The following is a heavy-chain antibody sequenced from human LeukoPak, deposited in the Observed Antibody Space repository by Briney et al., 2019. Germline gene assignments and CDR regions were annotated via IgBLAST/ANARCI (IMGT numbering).Heavy chain of an antibody. CDR3: ARLSDSISCFGFDI. V-gene: IGHV3-7*01. J-gene: IGHJ3*02. CDR1: GLTFISYW. Sequence: PGGSRSLSWEAPGLTFISYWMRWVRQAPGKGLDWVANIKQDESEKYYVDSVKGRFTISRDNAKNSLYLQMNSLRAEDTAVYYCARLSDSISCFGFDIWGQGTTVTVSS. CDR2: IKQDESEK. D-gene: IGHD2-2*01.